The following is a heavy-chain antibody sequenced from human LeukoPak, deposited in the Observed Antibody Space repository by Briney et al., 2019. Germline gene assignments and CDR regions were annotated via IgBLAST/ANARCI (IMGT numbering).Heavy chain of an antibody. CDR2: IYYSGST. Sequence: SETLSLTCTVSGGSISSGDYYWSWIRQPPGKGLEWIGYIYYSGSTNYNPSLKSRVTISVDTSKNQFSLKLSSVTAADTAVYYCARVVPAALYYYYYMDVWGKGTTVTVSS. D-gene: IGHD2-2*01. CDR3: ARVVPAALYYYYYMDV. CDR1: GGSISSGDYY. J-gene: IGHJ6*03. V-gene: IGHV4-61*08.